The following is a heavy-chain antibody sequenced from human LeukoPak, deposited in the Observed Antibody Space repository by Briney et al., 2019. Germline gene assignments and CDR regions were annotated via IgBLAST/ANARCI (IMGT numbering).Heavy chain of an antibody. CDR1: GGSFSVYY. Sequence: SETLSLTCAVYGGSFSVYYWSWIRQPPGKGLEWIGEINHSGSTNNNPSLKSRVTKTVDTSKNQFSLKLSSVTAADTAVYYCARGVKTTVTNYYFDYWGQGTLVTVSS. D-gene: IGHD4-17*01. V-gene: IGHV4-34*01. CDR3: ARGVKTTVTNYYFDY. CDR2: INHSGST. J-gene: IGHJ4*02.